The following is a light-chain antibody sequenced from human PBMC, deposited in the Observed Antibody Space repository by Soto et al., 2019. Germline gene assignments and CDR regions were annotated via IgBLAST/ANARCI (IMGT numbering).Light chain of an antibody. CDR2: DAS. Sequence: DIQMTQSPSTLSASLGDRVTITCRASQSISSWLAWYQQNPGKAPKLLIYDASSLESGVPSRFSGSGSGTEFTLTISSLQPDDFSTYYCQQYNSYSSWTFGQGTKV. CDR1: QSISSW. V-gene: IGKV1-5*01. CDR3: QQYNSYSSWT. J-gene: IGKJ1*01.